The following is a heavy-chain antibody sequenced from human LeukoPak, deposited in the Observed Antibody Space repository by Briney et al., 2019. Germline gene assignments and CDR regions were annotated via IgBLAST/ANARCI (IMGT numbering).Heavy chain of an antibody. V-gene: IGHV3-21*01. J-gene: IGHJ5*02. CDR1: GFSFNNFA. CDR3: AREMLAAVAAES. D-gene: IGHD6-19*01. Sequence: GGSLRLSCAASGFSFNNFAMYWVRQAPGKGLEWVSSITSSSSYIYYADSVKGRFTISRDNAKNSLYLQMNSLRAEDTAVYYCAREMLAAVAAESWGQGALVTVSS. CDR2: ITSSSSYI.